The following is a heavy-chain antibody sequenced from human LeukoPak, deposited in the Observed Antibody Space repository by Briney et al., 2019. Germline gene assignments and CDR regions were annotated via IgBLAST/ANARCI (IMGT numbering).Heavy chain of an antibody. D-gene: IGHD6-13*01. V-gene: IGHV4-39*07. CDR3: ARDQIDAIAAAGTYYYYYYMDV. CDR1: GGSISSRNSY. J-gene: IGHJ6*03. CDR2: IYFSGNA. Sequence: SETLSLTCTVSGGSISSRNSYWGWIRQPPGKGLEWIGSIYFSGNAYYTPSLKSRLSISVDTSKNQFSLKLSSVTAADTAVYYCARDQIDAIAAAGTYYYYYYMDVWGKGTTVTVSS.